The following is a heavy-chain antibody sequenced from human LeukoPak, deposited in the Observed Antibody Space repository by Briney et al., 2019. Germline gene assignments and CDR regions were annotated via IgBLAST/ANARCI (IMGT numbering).Heavy chain of an antibody. J-gene: IGHJ4*02. CDR3: ARRYFDY. Sequence: GGSLRLSCAASGFTFSDYWMSWVRQAPGKGLEWVANIRQDGSEKYYVDSVKGRFTISRDNAKNSLYLQMNSLRAEDTAVYYCARRYFDYWGQGTLVTVSS. V-gene: IGHV3-7*03. CDR2: IRQDGSEK. CDR1: GFTFSDYW.